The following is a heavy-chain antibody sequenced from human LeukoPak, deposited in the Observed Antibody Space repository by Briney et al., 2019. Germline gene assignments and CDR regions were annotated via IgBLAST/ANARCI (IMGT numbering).Heavy chain of an antibody. CDR1: GFTFSDYY. J-gene: IGHJ2*01. D-gene: IGHD4-23*01. CDR2: ISSSGSTI. Sequence: GGSLRLSCAASGFTFSDYYMSWIRQAPGKGLEWVSYISSSGSTIYYADSVKGRFTISRDNAKNSLYLQMNSLRAEDTAVYYCASHDYGGNLDWYFDLWGRGTLVTVSS. CDR3: ASHDYGGNLDWYFDL. V-gene: IGHV3-11*04.